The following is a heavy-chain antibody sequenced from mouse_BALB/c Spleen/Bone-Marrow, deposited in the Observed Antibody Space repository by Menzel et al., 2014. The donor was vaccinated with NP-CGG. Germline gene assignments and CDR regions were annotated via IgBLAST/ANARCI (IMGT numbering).Heavy chain of an antibody. CDR3: ARWGIIYYYGSSPHAMDY. CDR2: INPYNDGT. Sequence: EVQGVESGPELVKPGASVKMSCKASGYTFTSYVMHWVKQKPGQGLEWIGYINPYNDGTKYNEKFKGKATLTSDKSSSTAYMELSSLTSEGSAVYYCARWGIIYYYGSSPHAMDYWGQGTSVTVSS. D-gene: IGHD1-1*01. V-gene: IGHV1-14*01. CDR1: GYTFTSYV. J-gene: IGHJ4*01.